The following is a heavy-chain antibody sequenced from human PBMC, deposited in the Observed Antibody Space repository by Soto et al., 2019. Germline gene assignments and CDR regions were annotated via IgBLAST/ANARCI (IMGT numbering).Heavy chain of an antibody. CDR2: ITAYNGNP. CDR1: GYTFTSNA. D-gene: IGHD1-26*01. Sequence: QVPLVQSGTEVKKSGASVKVSCKASGYTFTSNAITWVRQAPGQGLEWMGWITAYNGNPNYARKFQGRVTMTRDTSTNTAYMELRSLTSDDTAVYYCARGVSLSYQGGYYFDYWGQGTLVTVSS. J-gene: IGHJ4*02. V-gene: IGHV1-18*01. CDR3: ARGVSLSYQGGYYFDY.